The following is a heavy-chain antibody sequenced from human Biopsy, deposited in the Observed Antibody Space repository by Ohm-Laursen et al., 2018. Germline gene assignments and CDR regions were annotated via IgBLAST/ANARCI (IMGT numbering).Heavy chain of an antibody. Sequence: GTLSLTCSVSGGSMTGYEWSWIRLAPGQGLEWIGYIYYSGGTKYNPSLASRVTFSVDMSKSQFPLKLYSVTAADTAVYYCARVEAGTYDALDIWGQGALVAVSA. J-gene: IGHJ3*02. CDR1: GGSMTGYE. CDR2: IYYSGGT. V-gene: IGHV4-59*01. CDR3: ARVEAGTYDALDI. D-gene: IGHD1-26*01.